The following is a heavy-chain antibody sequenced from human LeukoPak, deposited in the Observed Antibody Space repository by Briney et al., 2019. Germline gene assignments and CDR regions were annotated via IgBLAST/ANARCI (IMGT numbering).Heavy chain of an antibody. J-gene: IGHJ4*02. D-gene: IGHD3-10*01. CDR1: GGSISSSSYY. Sequence: SETLSLTCTVSGGSISSSSYYWGWIRRPPGKGLEWIGSIYYSGSTYYNPSLKSRVTISVDTSKNQFSLKLSSVTAADTAVYYCARGSVLLWFGESFDYWGQGTLVTVSS. CDR2: IYYSGST. CDR3: ARGSVLLWFGESFDY. V-gene: IGHV4-39*07.